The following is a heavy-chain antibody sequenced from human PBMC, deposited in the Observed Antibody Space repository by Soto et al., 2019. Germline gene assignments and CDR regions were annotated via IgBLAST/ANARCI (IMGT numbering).Heavy chain of an antibody. Sequence: QVQLVDSGGGLVQPGRSLRLSCAASGFLFNTYAMHWVRQAPGKGLEWVAVISYDGNNQDYADSVRGRFTISRDNSRNTLYLQMNGLRSEDTAVYYCARPGSGYDVLSGQYFYYYHTVDVWGQGTTVTVSS. D-gene: IGHD3-3*01. CDR2: ISYDGNNQ. V-gene: IGHV3-30-3*01. J-gene: IGHJ6*02. CDR3: ARPGSGYDVLSGQYFYYYHTVDV. CDR1: GFLFNTYA.